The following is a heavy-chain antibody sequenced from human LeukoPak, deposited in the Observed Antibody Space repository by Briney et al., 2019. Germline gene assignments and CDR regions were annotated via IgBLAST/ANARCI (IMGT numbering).Heavy chain of an antibody. J-gene: IGHJ5*02. D-gene: IGHD3-10*01. CDR2: IDGNGRTT. CDR1: FTFQYGL. CDR3: ARDVPRTSGP. Sequence: PGGSPKPSFSSFWFTFQYGLDARGPPGPGGGVVWISHIDGNGRTTNYGDSVRGRFTVSRDNAKNTLYLQMNSLRAEDTAVYYCARDVPRTSGPWGQGTLVTVSS. V-gene: IGHV3-74*01.